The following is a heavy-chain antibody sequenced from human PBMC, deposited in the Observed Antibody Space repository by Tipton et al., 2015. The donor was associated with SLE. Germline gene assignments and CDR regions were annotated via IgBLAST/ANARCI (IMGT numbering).Heavy chain of an antibody. CDR1: GDSMNRGGFF. V-gene: IGHV4-31*03. J-gene: IGHJ3*02. CDR2: IYYSGST. CDR3: ARAPTGSSWYSAFDI. Sequence: TLSLTCTVSGDSMNRGGFFWSWIRRHPGKDLEWMGYIYYSGSTYYNPSLKSRVAISVDTSKNQFSLKLSSVTAADTAVYYCARAPTGSSWYSAFDIWGQGTMVTVSS. D-gene: IGHD6-13*01.